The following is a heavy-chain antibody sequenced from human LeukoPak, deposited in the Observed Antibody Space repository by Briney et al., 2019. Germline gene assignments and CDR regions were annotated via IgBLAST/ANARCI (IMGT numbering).Heavy chain of an antibody. J-gene: IGHJ4*02. V-gene: IGHV4-59*01. CDR2: IHYTGET. CDR3: ARDIYGSGYGYFDQ. CDR1: GVSMSTYF. Sequence: SQTLSLTCSVSGVSMSTYFWSWIRQPPGKGLEWLAFIHYTGETNYNPSLRSRLTIPVDTSKIQFSLRLSSLTAADTAIYYCARDIYGSGYGYFDQWGQGALVTVSS. D-gene: IGHD3-10*01.